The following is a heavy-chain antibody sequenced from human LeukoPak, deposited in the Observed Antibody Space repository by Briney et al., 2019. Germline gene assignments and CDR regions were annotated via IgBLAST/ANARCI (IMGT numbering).Heavy chain of an antibody. D-gene: IGHD3-9*01. CDR2: INSDGSST. J-gene: IGHJ4*02. CDR1: GFTFSSYW. Sequence: GGSLRLSCAASGFTFSSYWMHWVRQAPGKGLVWVSRINSDGSSTSYADSVKGRFTISRDNAKNTLYLQMNSLRAEDTAVYYCARAGGFDWLLYLDYWGQGTLVTVSS. CDR3: ARAGGFDWLLYLDY. V-gene: IGHV3-74*01.